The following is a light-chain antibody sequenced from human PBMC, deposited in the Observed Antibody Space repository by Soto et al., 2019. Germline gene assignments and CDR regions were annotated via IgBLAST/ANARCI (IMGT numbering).Light chain of an antibody. V-gene: IGKV3D-15*01. CDR2: GAS. J-gene: IGKJ1*01. Sequence: EIVMTQSPATLSVSPGARATLSCRASQSVSGNLAWYQQKPGQAPRLLIYGASTRATGIPARFSGSGSGTEFTLTIRSLQSEDFAVYYCQQYNNWPPTFGQGTKVEIK. CDR1: QSVSGN. CDR3: QQYNNWPPT.